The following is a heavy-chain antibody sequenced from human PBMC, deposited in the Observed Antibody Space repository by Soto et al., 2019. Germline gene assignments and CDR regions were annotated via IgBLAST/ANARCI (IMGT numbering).Heavy chain of an antibody. D-gene: IGHD3-3*02. CDR2: ISSSSSYI. Sequence: EVQLVESGGGLVKPGGSLRLSCAASGFTFSSYSMNWVRQAPGKGLEWVSSISSSSSYIYYADSVKGRFTISRDNAKNSLHRQMNSLRSEDTAVYYCARRAIACVNWFDPWGQGTLVTVSS. J-gene: IGHJ5*02. V-gene: IGHV3-21*01. CDR3: ARRAIACVNWFDP. CDR1: GFTFSSYS.